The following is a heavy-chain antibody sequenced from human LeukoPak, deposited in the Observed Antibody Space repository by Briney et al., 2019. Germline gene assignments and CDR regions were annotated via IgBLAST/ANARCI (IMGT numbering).Heavy chain of an antibody. J-gene: IGHJ4*02. CDR1: GYTFTGYY. CDR2: INPNSGGT. V-gene: IGHV1-2*02. CDR3: AKEPSYDILTGYPFD. Sequence: ASVKVSCKASGYTFTGYYMHWVQQAPGQGLEWKGWINPNSGGTNYAQKFQGRVTMTRDTSISTAYMELSRLRSDDTAVYYCAKEPSYDILTGYPFDWGQGTLVTVSS. D-gene: IGHD3-9*01.